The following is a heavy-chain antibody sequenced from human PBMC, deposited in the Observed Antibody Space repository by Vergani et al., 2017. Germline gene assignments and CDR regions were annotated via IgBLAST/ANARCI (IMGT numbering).Heavy chain of an antibody. J-gene: IGHJ6*03. Sequence: QVQLVQSGAEVKKPGSSVKVSCKASGGTFSSYAISWVRQAPGQGLEWMGGIIPIFGTANYAQKFQGRVTITADESTSTAYMELSSLRSKDTAVYYCARGAIQFLDIYYYYMDVWGKGTTVTVSS. V-gene: IGHV1-69*01. CDR3: ARGAIQFLDIYYYYMDV. D-gene: IGHD3-3*01. CDR2: IIPIFGTA. CDR1: GGTFSSYA.